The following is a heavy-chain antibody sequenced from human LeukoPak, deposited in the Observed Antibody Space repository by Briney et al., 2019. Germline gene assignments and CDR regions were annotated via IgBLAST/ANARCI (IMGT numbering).Heavy chain of an antibody. V-gene: IGHV1-46*01. Sequence: SLKVSSTPSRYTFTTYYMHWVRQAPGHRLEWMGIINPSGDSTSYAQKIQGRVTMTTDSSTRPAYMELRSRRSDCTAVYCCAMTPRYYSGGSCYFDVLGIWGQGTMGTVSS. CDR1: RYTFTTYY. CDR2: INPSGDST. J-gene: IGHJ3*02. D-gene: IGHD2-15*01. CDR3: AMTPRYYSGGSCYFDVLGI.